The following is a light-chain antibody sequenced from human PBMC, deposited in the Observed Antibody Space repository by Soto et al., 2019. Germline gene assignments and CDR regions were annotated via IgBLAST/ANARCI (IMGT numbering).Light chain of an antibody. CDR3: SSYADSNIL. CDR1: SSDVGGYNY. J-gene: IGLJ2*01. V-gene: IGLV2-8*01. Sequence: QSVLTQPPSASGSPGQSVTISCTGTSSDVGGYNYVSWYQRHPGKAPKLMISEVSKRPSGVPDRFSGSKSGNTASLTVSGLQAEDEADYYCSSYADSNILFGGGTKLTVL. CDR2: EVS.